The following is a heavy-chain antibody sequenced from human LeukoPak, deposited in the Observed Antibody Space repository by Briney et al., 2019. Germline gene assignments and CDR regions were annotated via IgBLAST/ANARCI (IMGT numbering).Heavy chain of an antibody. J-gene: IGHJ4*02. Sequence: PGGSLRLSCAVSGFTFSGYNMNWVRQAPGKGLEWIAYISSTSVIYYADSLKGRFTISRDNAKNSLYLQMNSLRVDDTAVYYCAREGDGDNSGFAYWGQGTLVTVSS. V-gene: IGHV3-48*01. CDR1: GFTFSGYN. CDR3: AREGDGDNSGFAY. D-gene: IGHD4-23*01. CDR2: ISSTSVI.